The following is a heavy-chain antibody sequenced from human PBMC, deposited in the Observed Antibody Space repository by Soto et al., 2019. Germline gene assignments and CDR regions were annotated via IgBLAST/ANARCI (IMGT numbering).Heavy chain of an antibody. D-gene: IGHD3-10*01. CDR2: ISVYNYNT. J-gene: IGHJ4*02. V-gene: IGHV1-18*01. Sequence: QVQLVQSGAEVKKPGASVKVSCKTSGYTFSNYGIAWVRQAPGQSLEWMGWISVYNYNTIYAQKLQGRVTMTRDISTSTAYMELRSLISDDTAVYYCARGAGYSGSGTYPFDYWGQGTLVTVSS. CDR1: GYTFSNYG. CDR3: ARGAGYSGSGTYPFDY.